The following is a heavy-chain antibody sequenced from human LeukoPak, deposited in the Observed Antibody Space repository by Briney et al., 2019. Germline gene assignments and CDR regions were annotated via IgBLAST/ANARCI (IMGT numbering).Heavy chain of an antibody. J-gene: IGHJ4*02. V-gene: IGHV3-11*05. CDR3: ARDGDYYFDY. D-gene: IGHD4-17*01. Sequence: GRFTISRDNAKNSLYLQMNSLRAEDTAVYYCARDGDYYFDYCGQGTLVTVSS.